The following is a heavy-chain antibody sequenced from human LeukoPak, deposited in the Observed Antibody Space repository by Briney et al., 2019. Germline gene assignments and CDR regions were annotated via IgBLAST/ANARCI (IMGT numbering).Heavy chain of an antibody. D-gene: IGHD2-2*01. CDR1: GYTFTGYY. V-gene: IGHV1-2*02. J-gene: IGHJ4*02. CDR2: INPNSGGT. Sequence: ASVKVSCKASGYTFTGYYMHWVRQAPGQGLEWMGWINPNSGGTNYAQKFQGRVTMTRDTSISTAYMELSRLRSDDTAVYYCARPLYCSSTSCTYSSSWYGFDYWGQGTLVTVSS. CDR3: ARPLYCSSTSCTYSSSWYGFDY.